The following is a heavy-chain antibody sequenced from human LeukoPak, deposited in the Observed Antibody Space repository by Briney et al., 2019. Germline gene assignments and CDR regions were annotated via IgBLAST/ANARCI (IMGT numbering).Heavy chain of an antibody. V-gene: IGHV3-30-3*01. Sequence: GRSLRLSCAASGFTFSSYAMHWVRQAPGKGLEWVAVISYDGSNKYYADSVKGRFTISRDNSKNTLYLQMNSLRAEDTAVYYCAKGEEMATIYSFDYWGQGTLVTVSS. D-gene: IGHD5-24*01. CDR2: ISYDGSNK. CDR1: GFTFSSYA. CDR3: AKGEEMATIYSFDY. J-gene: IGHJ4*02.